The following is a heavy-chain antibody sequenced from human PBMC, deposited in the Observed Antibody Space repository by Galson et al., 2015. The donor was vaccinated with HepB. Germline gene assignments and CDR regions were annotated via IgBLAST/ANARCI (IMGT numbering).Heavy chain of an antibody. V-gene: IGHV1-46*01. Sequence: SVKVSCKASGYTFTSYYMHWVRQAPGQGLEWMGIINPSGGSTSYAQKFQGRVTMTRDTSTSTVYMGLSSLRSEDTAVYYCARSPPTPYNWSDPWGQGTLVTVSS. J-gene: IGHJ5*02. CDR2: INPSGGST. CDR1: GYTFTSYY. CDR3: ARSPPTPYNWSDP.